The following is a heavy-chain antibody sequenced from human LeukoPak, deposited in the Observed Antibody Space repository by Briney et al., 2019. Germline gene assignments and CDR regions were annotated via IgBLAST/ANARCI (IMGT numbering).Heavy chain of an antibody. CDR2: VNHSGST. CDR1: GESFSGFY. D-gene: IGHD6-25*01. J-gene: IGHJ4*02. CDR3: ARARGAEAIDY. Sequence: PSETLSLTCAVYGESFSGFYWTWIRQPPGKGLEWIGEVNHSGSTNYNPSLKSRVTISVDTSKNQFSLKLSSVTAADTAVYYCARARGAEAIDYWGQGTLVTVSS. V-gene: IGHV4-34*01.